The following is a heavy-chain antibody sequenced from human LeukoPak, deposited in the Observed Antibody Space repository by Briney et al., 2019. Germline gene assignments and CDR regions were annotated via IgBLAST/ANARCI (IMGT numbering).Heavy chain of an antibody. CDR2: ISYDGSNK. Sequence: PGGSLRLSCAASGFTFSSYGMHWVRQAPGKGLEWVAVISYDGSNKYYADSVKGRFTISRDSSKNTLYLQMHSLRAEDTALYYCANRPYDSGGYYEVPSYFDYWGQGTLVTVTS. CDR3: ANRPYDSGGYYEVPSYFDY. J-gene: IGHJ4*02. CDR1: GFTFSSYG. V-gene: IGHV3-30*18. D-gene: IGHD3-22*01.